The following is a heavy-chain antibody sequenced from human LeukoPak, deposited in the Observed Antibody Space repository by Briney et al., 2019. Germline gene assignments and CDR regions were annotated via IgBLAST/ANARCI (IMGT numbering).Heavy chain of an antibody. D-gene: IGHD3-22*01. CDR2: ISGSGGST. J-gene: IGHJ4*02. V-gene: IGHV3-23*01. CDR3: AKRGVVIRVILVGFHKEAYYFDS. CDR1: GITLSNYG. Sequence: PGGSLRLSCAVSGITLSNYGMSGVREAPGGRLEWVAGISGSGGSTHYADSVKGRFTISRDNPKNTLYLQMNSLRAEDTAVYFCAKRGVVIRVILVGFHKEAYYFDSWGQGALVTVSS.